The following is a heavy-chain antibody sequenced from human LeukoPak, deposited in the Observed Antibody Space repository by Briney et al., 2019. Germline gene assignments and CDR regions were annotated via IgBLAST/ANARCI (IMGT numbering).Heavy chain of an antibody. J-gene: IGHJ4*01. CDR2: SSYDGTNK. CDR1: GFNFRDSA. D-gene: IGHD4-17*01. V-gene: IGHV3-30*09. Sequence: GTSLRLSCAASGFNFRDSAMHWVRQSPGKGLEGVAVSSYDGTNKYYADSVNGRFAISRDNSKNTLFLQMNNLRLEDTAVYYCAADYGDYVSPSDWGQGSLVIVSS. CDR3: AADYGDYVSPSD.